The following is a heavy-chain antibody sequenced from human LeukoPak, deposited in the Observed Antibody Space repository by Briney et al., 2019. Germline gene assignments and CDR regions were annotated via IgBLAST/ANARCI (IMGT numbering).Heavy chain of an antibody. J-gene: IGHJ4*02. V-gene: IGHV3-23*01. Sequence: PGGSLRLSCAASGFTFSSYAMSWVRQAPGKGLEWVSAISGSGGSTYYADSVKGRFTISRDNSKNTLYLQMNSLRAEDTAVYYCAKDAGLYDFWSGYYDYWGQGTLVTVSS. CDR2: ISGSGGST. D-gene: IGHD3-3*01. CDR3: AKDAGLYDFWSGYYDY. CDR1: GFTFSSYA.